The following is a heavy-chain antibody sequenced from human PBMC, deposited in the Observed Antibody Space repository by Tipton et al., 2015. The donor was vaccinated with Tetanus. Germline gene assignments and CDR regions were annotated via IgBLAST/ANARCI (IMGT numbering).Heavy chain of an antibody. CDR1: GYIFNNYW. CDR3: ARAHCTDGVCNFDF. CDR2: IYPGDSDT. D-gene: IGHD2-8*01. J-gene: IGHJ4*02. Sequence: VQLVQSGGEVKKPGESLKISCKGSGYIFNNYWIGWVRQKPGKGLEWMGIIYPGDSDTRYSPSFQGQVTISVDKPINTACLQWSSLKASDTSMFYCARAHCTDGVCNFDFWGQGALVTVAS. V-gene: IGHV5-51*01.